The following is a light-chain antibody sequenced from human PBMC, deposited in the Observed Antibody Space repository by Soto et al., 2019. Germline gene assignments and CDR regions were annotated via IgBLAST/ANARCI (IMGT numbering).Light chain of an antibody. V-gene: IGKV1-5*01. J-gene: IGKJ1*01. Sequence: DIQMTQSPSTLSASVGDRVTITCRASHSISTWWAWYQQKPGKAPKSLIYDASILESGVPSRFRGSGSGTEFTLTITSLQPDDFATYYCQPYNSFSWTFGQGTKVES. CDR3: QPYNSFSWT. CDR1: HSISTW. CDR2: DAS.